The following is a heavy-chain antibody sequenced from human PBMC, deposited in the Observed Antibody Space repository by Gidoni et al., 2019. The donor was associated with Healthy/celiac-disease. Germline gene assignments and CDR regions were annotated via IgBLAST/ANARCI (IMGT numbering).Heavy chain of an antibody. V-gene: IGHV4-34*01. CDR1: GVSFSGYY. Sequence: QVQLQQWGAGLFKPSETLSLTCAVYGVSFSGYYWSWIRQPPGKGLEWIGEINHSGSTNYNPSLKSGVTISVDTSKNQFSLKLSSVTAADTAVYYCARGGYDSSGSIDYWGQGTLVTVSS. D-gene: IGHD3-22*01. CDR3: ARGGYDSSGSIDY. J-gene: IGHJ4*02. CDR2: INHSGST.